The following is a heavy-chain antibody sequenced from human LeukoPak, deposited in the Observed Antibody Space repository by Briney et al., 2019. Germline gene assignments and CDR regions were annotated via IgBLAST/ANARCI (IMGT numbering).Heavy chain of an antibody. CDR2: ISAYNANT. D-gene: IGHD1-1*01. CDR1: GYTFTTYG. Sequence: ASVKVSCKASGYTFTTYGISWVRQAPGQGLEWMGWISAYNANTNYAQELQGRLTMTTDTSTSTAYMELRSLRSDDTAVYYCARNASYGMDVWGQGTTVTVSS. V-gene: IGHV1-18*01. CDR3: ARNASYGMDV. J-gene: IGHJ6*02.